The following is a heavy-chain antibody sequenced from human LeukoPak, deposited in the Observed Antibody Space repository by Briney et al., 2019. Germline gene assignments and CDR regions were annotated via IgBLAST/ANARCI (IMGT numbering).Heavy chain of an antibody. Sequence: PSETLSLTCAVYGGSFSGYYWSWIRQPPGKGLEWIGEINHSGSTNYNPSLKSRVTISVDTSKNQFSLKLTSVTAADTAVYYCARGSSYYDILTAYYSDAFDIWGQGTMVTVSS. V-gene: IGHV4-34*01. CDR3: ARGSSYYDILTAYYSDAFDI. CDR1: GGSFSGYY. CDR2: INHSGST. D-gene: IGHD3-9*01. J-gene: IGHJ3*02.